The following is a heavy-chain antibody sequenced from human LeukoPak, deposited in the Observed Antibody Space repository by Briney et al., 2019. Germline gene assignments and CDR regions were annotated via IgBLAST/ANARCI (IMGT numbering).Heavy chain of an antibody. CDR1: GGSISSHY. V-gene: IGHV4-59*11. Sequence: SETPSLTCTVSGGSISSHYWTWIRQSPVKGLEWIGDISNSGSTSYNPSLKSRVTISVDTSKNQFSLKLSSVTAADTAVYYCARAGYYPRGYSYGYLDYWGQGTLVTVSS. CDR3: ARAGYYPRGYSYGYLDY. J-gene: IGHJ4*02. CDR2: ISNSGST. D-gene: IGHD5-18*01.